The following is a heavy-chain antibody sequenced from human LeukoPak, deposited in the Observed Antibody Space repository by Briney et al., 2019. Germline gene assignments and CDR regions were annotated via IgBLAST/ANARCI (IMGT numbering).Heavy chain of an antibody. CDR3: AKKRSYGSGSYYFDY. D-gene: IGHD3-10*01. CDR1: GFTFSSYA. J-gene: IGHJ4*02. Sequence: GGSLRLSCAASGFTFSSYAMHWVRQAPGKGLEWVAVISYDGSNKYYADSVKGRFTISRDNSKNTLYLQMNSLRAEDTAVYYCAKKRSYGSGSYYFDYWGQGTLVTVSS. V-gene: IGHV3-30-3*02. CDR2: ISYDGSNK.